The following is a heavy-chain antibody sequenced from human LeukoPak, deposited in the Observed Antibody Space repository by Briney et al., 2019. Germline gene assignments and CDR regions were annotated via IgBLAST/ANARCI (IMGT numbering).Heavy chain of an antibody. CDR1: GGSITSYY. Sequence: SETLSLICTVSGGSITSYYWSWIRQPPGKGLEWIGYIYYSGGTSYNPSLKSRVTISVDTSKNQFSLKLSSVTAADTAVYYCARPGSSWTQYDSFDFWGQRTMVTVSS. D-gene: IGHD6-13*01. V-gene: IGHV4-59*08. CDR2: IYYSGGT. CDR3: ARPGSSWTQYDSFDF. J-gene: IGHJ3*01.